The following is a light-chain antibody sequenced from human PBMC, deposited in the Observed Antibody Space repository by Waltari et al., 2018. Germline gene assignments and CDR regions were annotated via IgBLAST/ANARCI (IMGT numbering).Light chain of an antibody. Sequence: IVLTQSPGTLSLSPGERATLSCRACQRVSRSLAWYQQKPGQAPKLLIYGASTRATGIPDRFTGSGSGTDFSLTISSLEPEDFAIYFCQHYVRLPATFGQGTKVEIK. V-gene: IGKV3-20*01. CDR2: GAS. CDR3: QHYVRLPAT. CDR1: QRVSRS. J-gene: IGKJ1*01.